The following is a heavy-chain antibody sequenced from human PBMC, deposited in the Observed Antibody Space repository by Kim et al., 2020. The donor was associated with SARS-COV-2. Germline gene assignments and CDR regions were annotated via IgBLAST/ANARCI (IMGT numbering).Heavy chain of an antibody. J-gene: IGHJ4*02. V-gene: IGHV3-23*01. Sequence: GGSLRLSCAASGFTFSSYAMSWVRQAPGKGLEWVSAISGSGGSTYYADSVKGRFTISRDNSKNTLYLQMNSLRAEDTAVYYCAKHSSGDILTGYYSWGQGTLVTVSS. CDR2: ISGSGGST. D-gene: IGHD3-9*01. CDR1: GFTFSSYA. CDR3: AKHSSGDILTGYYS.